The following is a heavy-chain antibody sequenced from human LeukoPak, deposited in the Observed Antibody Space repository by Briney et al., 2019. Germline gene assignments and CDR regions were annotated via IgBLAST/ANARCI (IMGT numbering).Heavy chain of an antibody. CDR1: GGSISSYY. CDR3: AREPEGDYYYYGMDV. CDR2: IYYSGST. V-gene: IGHV4-59*01. D-gene: IGHD3-10*01. J-gene: IGHJ6*02. Sequence: PSETLSLTCTVSGGSISSYYWSWIRQPPGKGLEWIGYIYYSGSTNYNPSLKSRVTISVDTSKNQFSLKLSSVTAADTAVYYCAREPEGDYYYYGMDVWGQGTTVTVSS.